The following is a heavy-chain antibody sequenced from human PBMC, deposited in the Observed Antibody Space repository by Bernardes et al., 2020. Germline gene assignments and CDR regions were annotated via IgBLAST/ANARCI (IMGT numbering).Heavy chain of an antibody. CDR3: ARVLYPYYYYYYMDV. CDR2: ISYDGSNK. J-gene: IGHJ6*03. D-gene: IGHD2-8*01. V-gene: IGHV3-30-3*01. CDR1: GFTFSSYA. Sequence: GGSLRLSCAASGFTFSSYAMHWVRQAPGKGLEWVAVISYDGSNKYYADSVKGRFTISRDNSKNTLYLQMNSLRAEDTAVYYCARVLYPYYYYYYMDVWGKGTTVTVSS.